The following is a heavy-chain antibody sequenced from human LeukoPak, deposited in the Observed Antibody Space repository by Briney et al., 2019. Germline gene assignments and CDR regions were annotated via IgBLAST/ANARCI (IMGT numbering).Heavy chain of an antibody. CDR3: ARAPYYDILTVGGRSKDWYFDL. J-gene: IGHJ2*01. D-gene: IGHD3-9*01. V-gene: IGHV1-69*13. CDR2: IIPIFGTA. CDR1: GGTFSSYA. Sequence: SVKVSCKASGGTFSSYAISWVRQAPGQGLEWMGGIIPIFGTASYAQKFQGRVTITADESTSTAYVELSSLRSEDTAVYYCARAPYYDILTVGGRSKDWYFDLWGRGTLVTVSS.